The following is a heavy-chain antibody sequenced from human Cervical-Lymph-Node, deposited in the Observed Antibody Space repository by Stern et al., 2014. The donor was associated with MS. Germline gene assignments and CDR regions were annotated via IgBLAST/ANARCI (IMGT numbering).Heavy chain of an antibody. V-gene: IGHV3-7*01. Sequence: EVQLLESGGGLVQPGESLRLSCAVSGFTFSNYWMSWVRQAPGKGLEWVASIKADGSETSYVASVKGRFTISRDNAKNSLYLQMNSLRAEDTDVYYCARAVRELGTWGQGTLVTVSS. J-gene: IGHJ5*02. D-gene: IGHD1-7*01. CDR3: ARAVRELGT. CDR2: IKADGSET. CDR1: GFTFSNYW.